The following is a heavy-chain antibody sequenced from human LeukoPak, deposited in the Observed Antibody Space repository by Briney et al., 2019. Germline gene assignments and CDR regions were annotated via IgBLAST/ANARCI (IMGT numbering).Heavy chain of an antibody. CDR2: ISGSGGST. D-gene: IGHD3-10*01. Sequence: GGSLRLSCAASGFTFSSYAMSWVRQAPGKGLEWVSAISGSGGSTYYADSVKGRFTISRDNSKNTLYLQMNSLRAEDTAVYYCAKCFIKGGIWFGDQERYFDYWGQGTLVTVSS. CDR1: GFTFSSYA. J-gene: IGHJ4*02. V-gene: IGHV3-23*01. CDR3: AKCFIKGGIWFGDQERYFDY.